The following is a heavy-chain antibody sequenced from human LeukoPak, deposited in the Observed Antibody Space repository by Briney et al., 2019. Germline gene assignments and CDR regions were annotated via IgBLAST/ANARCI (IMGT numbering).Heavy chain of an antibody. CDR2: ISSNGGNT. V-gene: IGHV3-64*01. J-gene: IGHJ6*02. CDR3: ARANVVVPAAIGKYGMDV. D-gene: IGHD2-2*02. CDR1: GFTFSSYA. Sequence: PGGSLRLSCAASGFTFSSYAMHWVRQAPGKGLEYVSAISSNGGNTYYANSVKGRFSISRDNSKNTLYLQMGSLRAEDMAVYYCARANVVVPAAIGKYGMDVWGQGTTVTVSS.